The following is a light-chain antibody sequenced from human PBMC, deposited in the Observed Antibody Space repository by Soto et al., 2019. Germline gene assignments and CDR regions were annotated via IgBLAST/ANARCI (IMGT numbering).Light chain of an antibody. Sequence: EVVLTQSPATLSLSPGERATLSCRANQIVSANYLDWYQQKPGQAPRLLIYGASSRATGIPDRFRGSGSGTDFTLTISRLEPGDFAVVYCHQYGRSPFTFGPGTKVDSK. J-gene: IGKJ3*01. CDR3: HQYGRSPFT. CDR1: QIVSANY. V-gene: IGKV3-20*01. CDR2: GAS.